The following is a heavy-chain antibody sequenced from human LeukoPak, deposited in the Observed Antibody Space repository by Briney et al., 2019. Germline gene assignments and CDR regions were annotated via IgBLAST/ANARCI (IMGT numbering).Heavy chain of an antibody. CDR1: GGTFSSYA. CDR3: ARDNIIVATITNWFDP. D-gene: IGHD5-12*01. V-gene: IGHV1-69*01. CDR2: IIPIFGTA. J-gene: IGHJ5*02. Sequence: SVKVSCKASGGTFSSYAISWVRQAPGQGLEWMGGIIPIFGTANYAQKFQGRVTITADESTSTAYMELSSLRSEDTAVYYCARDNIIVATITNWFDPGGQGTLVTVSS.